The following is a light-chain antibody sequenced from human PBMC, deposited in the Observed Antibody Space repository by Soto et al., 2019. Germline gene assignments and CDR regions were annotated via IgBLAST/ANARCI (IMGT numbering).Light chain of an antibody. V-gene: IGKV3-15*01. CDR1: QSVNNY. Sequence: EIVLTQSPATLSLSPGERATLSCRASQSVNNYLAWYQQRPGQAPRLLIYGASSRATGIPVRFSGSGSGTEFTLTISSLQSEDFAVYYCQQYNNWPLTFGQGTRWRL. CDR2: GAS. CDR3: QQYNNWPLT. J-gene: IGKJ5*01.